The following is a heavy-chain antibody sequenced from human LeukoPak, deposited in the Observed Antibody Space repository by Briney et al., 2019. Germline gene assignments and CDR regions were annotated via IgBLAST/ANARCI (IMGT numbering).Heavy chain of an antibody. V-gene: IGHV4-59*10. Sequence: SETLSLTCAVYGGSFSGYYWSWIRQPAGKGLEWIGRIYTSGSTNYNPSLKSRVTISVGTSKNQFSLKLSSVTAADTAVYYCASTTIFGVVIRDYWGQGTLVTVSS. D-gene: IGHD3-3*01. CDR2: IYTSGST. J-gene: IGHJ4*02. CDR3: ASTTIFGVVIRDY. CDR1: GGSFSGYY.